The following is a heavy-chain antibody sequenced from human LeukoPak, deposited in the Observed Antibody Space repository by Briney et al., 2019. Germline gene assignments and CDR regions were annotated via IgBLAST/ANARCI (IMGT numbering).Heavy chain of an antibody. CDR2: ISSGGRT. CDR1: GFTFSIYA. CDR3: ARAPRGYDFWSGYYPDY. D-gene: IGHD3-3*01. V-gene: IGHV3-23*01. Sequence: GGSLRLSCAASGFTFSIYAMTWVRHTPGKGLEWVSTISSGGRTYYADSVKGRFTISRDNSKNTLYLQMGSLRAEDMAVYYCARAPRGYDFWSGYYPDYWGQGALVTVSS. J-gene: IGHJ4*02.